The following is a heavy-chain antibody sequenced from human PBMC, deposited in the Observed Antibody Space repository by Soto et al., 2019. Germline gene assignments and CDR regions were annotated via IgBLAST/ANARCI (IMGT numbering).Heavy chain of an antibody. CDR1: GGTFSSYA. Sequence: QVQLVQSGAEVKKPGSSVKVSCKASGGTFSSYAISWVRQAPGQGLEWMGGIIPIFGTANYAQKFQGRVTITEAESTSTGYMELSSLRSEDTAVYYCARDGSSAPQGSNYFDYWGQGTLVTVSS. D-gene: IGHD6-6*01. CDR2: IIPIFGTA. V-gene: IGHV1-69*01. J-gene: IGHJ4*02. CDR3: ARDGSSAPQGSNYFDY.